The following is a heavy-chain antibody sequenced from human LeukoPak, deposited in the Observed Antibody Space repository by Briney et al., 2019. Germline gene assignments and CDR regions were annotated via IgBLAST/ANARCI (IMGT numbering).Heavy chain of an antibody. J-gene: IGHJ3*02. CDR1: GFTFSDYN. Sequence: PGGSLRLSCAASGFTFSDYNMRWIRQAPGKGLEWVSSISRSGSTKYYADSVKGRFTISRDNAKNSLFLQMNSLRAEDTAVYYCAKEHGGSSWYEDAFDIWGQGTMVTVSS. CDR3: AKEHGGSSWYEDAFDI. D-gene: IGHD6-13*01. CDR2: ISRSGSTK. V-gene: IGHV3-11*01.